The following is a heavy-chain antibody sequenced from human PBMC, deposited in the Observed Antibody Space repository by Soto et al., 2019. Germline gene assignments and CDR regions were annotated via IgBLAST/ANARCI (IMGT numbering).Heavy chain of an antibody. Sequence: PGGSLRLACAASGFTFNSNWMDWVRQAPGKGLEWVANINQDGSEKNYVDSVKGRFTISRDNAKNSLYLQMSSLTAEDSALYYCSKSLDYWGQGALVPVSS. CDR2: INQDGSEK. J-gene: IGHJ4*02. CDR1: GFTFNSNW. CDR3: SKSLDY. V-gene: IGHV3-7*01.